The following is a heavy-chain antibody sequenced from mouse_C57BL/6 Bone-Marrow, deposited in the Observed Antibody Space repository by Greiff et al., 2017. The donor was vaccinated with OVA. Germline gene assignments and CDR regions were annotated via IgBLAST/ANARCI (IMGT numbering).Heavy chain of an antibody. V-gene: IGHV1-76*01. J-gene: IGHJ1*03. CDR3: AKRYYGSGSYWYFDV. D-gene: IGHD1-1*01. Sequence: QVQLKQSGAELVRPGASVKLSCKASGYTFTDYYINWVKQRPGQGLEWIARIYPGSGNTYYNEKFKGKATLTAEKSSSTAYMQLSSLTSEDPAVYFGAKRYYGSGSYWYFDVWGTGTPVTVSS. CDR1: GYTFTDYY. CDR2: IYPGSGNT.